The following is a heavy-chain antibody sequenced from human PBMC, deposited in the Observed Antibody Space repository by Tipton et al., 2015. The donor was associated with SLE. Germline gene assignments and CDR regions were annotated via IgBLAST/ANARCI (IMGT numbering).Heavy chain of an antibody. CDR3: ARAGGYGNYFDY. J-gene: IGHJ4*02. CDR1: GGSISSGGDY. Sequence: TLSLTCTVSGGSISSGGDYWSWIRQLPGKGLEWIGYISNSGSTYYNPPLKSRVIISLDTPKNQFSLKLSSVTAADTAVYYCARAGGYGNYFDYWGQGTLVTVSS. D-gene: IGHD5-12*01. V-gene: IGHV4-31*03. CDR2: ISNSGST.